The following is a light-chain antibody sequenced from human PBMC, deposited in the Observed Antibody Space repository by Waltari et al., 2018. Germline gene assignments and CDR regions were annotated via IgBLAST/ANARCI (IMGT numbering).Light chain of an antibody. CDR2: NNS. Sequence: QSVLTQPPSASGTPGPRVTIPCSGSNSHIGTNTVNWYQHLPGTAPKLLIYNNSQRPSGVPDRFSGSNSGTSASLAISGLQSEDEGAYYCAAWDDSLNGFYVFGTGTKVTVL. CDR1: NSHIGTNT. CDR3: AAWDDSLNGFYV. V-gene: IGLV1-44*01. J-gene: IGLJ1*01.